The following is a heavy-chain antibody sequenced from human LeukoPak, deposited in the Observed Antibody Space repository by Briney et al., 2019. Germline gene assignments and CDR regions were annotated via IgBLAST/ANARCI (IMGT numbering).Heavy chain of an antibody. CDR2: IKQDGSEK. CDR3: ATPWDIVVVPAAIISDYYYYGMDV. J-gene: IGHJ6*02. Sequence: GGSLRLSCAASGFTFSSYWMSWVRQAPGKGLEWVANIKQDGSEKYYVDSVKGRFTISRDNAKNSLYLQMNSLRAEDTAVYYCATPWDIVVVPAAIISDYYYYGMDVWGQGTTVTVSS. V-gene: IGHV3-7*01. D-gene: IGHD2-2*01. CDR1: GFTFSSYW.